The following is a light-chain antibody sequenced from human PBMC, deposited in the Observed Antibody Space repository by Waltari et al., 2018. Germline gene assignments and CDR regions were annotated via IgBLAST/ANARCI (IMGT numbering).Light chain of an antibody. CDR1: KSVSRA. CDR2: GAS. Sequence: EIVLTQSPGTLSLSLGERATVSCRASKSVSRALAWYQQKPGQAPRLRIYGASTRATGIPDRFRSSGSGTDFSLTISRLEPDDFAVYYCQHYLRLPVTFGQGTTVEI. V-gene: IGKV3-20*01. CDR3: QHYLRLPVT. J-gene: IGKJ1*01.